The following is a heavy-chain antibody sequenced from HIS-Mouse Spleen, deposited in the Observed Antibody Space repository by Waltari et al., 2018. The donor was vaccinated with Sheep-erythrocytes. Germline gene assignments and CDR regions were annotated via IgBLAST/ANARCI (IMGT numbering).Heavy chain of an antibody. Sequence: VRQAPGKGLEWVSSISSSSSYIYYADSVKGRFTISRDNAKNSLYLQMNSLRAEDTAVYYCARDRDAFDIWGQGTMVTVSS. J-gene: IGHJ3*02. V-gene: IGHV3-21*01. CDR3: ARDRDAFDI. CDR2: ISSSSSYI.